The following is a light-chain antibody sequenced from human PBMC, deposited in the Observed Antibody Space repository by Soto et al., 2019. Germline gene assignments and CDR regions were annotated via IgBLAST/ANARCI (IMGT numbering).Light chain of an antibody. CDR3: QQSYGIPPVT. CDR2: TAS. J-gene: IGKJ4*01. Sequence: DIQMTQSPSSLSASVGDRVTITCRASQSISTYLNWYQQHPGKAPKLLIYTASNLQSGVPSRFSGSGSRTDFTLTISSLQPEDFATYYCQQSYGIPPVTFGGGTKVEIK. CDR1: QSISTY. V-gene: IGKV1-39*01.